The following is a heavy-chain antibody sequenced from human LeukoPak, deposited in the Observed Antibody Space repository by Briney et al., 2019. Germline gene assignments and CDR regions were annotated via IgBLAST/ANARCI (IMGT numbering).Heavy chain of an antibody. CDR2: IKQDGSEK. Sequence: GGSLRLSCAASGFTFSSYWMSWVRQAPGKGLEWVANIKQDGSEKYYVDSVKGRFTISRDNAKNSLYLQMNSLRAEDTAVYYCARDRPLWSGSGYYFDYWGQGTLVTVSS. V-gene: IGHV3-7*01. CDR3: ARDRPLWSGSGYYFDY. J-gene: IGHJ4*02. CDR1: GFTFSSYW. D-gene: IGHD3-3*01.